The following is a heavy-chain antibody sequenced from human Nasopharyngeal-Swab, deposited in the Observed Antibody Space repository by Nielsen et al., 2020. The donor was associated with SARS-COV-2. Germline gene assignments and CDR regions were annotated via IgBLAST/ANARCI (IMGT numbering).Heavy chain of an antibody. CDR3: TRCGGSCYTGKDY. D-gene: IGHD2-15*01. Sequence: GESLKISCAASGFIFSDSAIPWVRQASGKGLEWVGRIRSKGNSYATEYAASVEGRFTISRDDSKNTAYLKMNSLITEDTAIYYCTRCGGSCYTGKDYWGQGTLVTVSS. V-gene: IGHV3-73*01. CDR2: IRSKGNSYAT. CDR1: GFIFSDSA. J-gene: IGHJ4*02.